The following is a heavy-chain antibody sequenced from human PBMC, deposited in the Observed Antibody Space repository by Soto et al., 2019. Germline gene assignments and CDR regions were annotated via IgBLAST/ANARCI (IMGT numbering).Heavy chain of an antibody. CDR2: IYSGGST. J-gene: IGHJ4*02. V-gene: IGHV3-66*01. CDR1: GFTVSSNY. Sequence: YLRLSCAASGFTVSSNYMSWVRQAPGKGLEWVSVIYSGGSTYYADSVKGRFTISRDNSKNTLYLQMNSLRAEDTAVYYCARDVGATTGRDYWGQGTLVTVSS. CDR3: ARDVGATTGRDY. D-gene: IGHD1-26*01.